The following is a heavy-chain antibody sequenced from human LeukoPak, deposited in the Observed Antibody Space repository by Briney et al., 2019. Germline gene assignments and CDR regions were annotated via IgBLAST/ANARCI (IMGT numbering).Heavy chain of an antibody. CDR3: AKSYSCSRYDY. CDR2: ISGSGGSI. D-gene: IGHD6-13*01. J-gene: IGHJ4*02. V-gene: IGHV3-23*01. Sequence: GGSLRLSCAASGFTFSSYAMSWVRQAPGKGLEWVSAISGSGGSIYYADSVKGRFTNSRDNSKNTLYLQMNSLRAEDTAVYYCAKSYSCSRYDYWGQATLVTVRS. CDR1: GFTFSSYA.